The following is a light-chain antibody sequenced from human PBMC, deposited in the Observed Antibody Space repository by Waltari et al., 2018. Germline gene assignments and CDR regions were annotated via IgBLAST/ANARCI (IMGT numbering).Light chain of an antibody. J-gene: IGLJ2*01. CDR3: QVWDSSSDVV. V-gene: IGLV3-21*03. CDR2: DDS. Sequence: SYVLTQPPSVSVAPGKTARITCGGNNIGSKSVHWYQQKPGQAPVLVVYDDSDRASGTPERFPGSNSGNTATLTISRVEAGDEADYYCQVWDSSSDVVFGGGTKLTVL. CDR1: NIGSKS.